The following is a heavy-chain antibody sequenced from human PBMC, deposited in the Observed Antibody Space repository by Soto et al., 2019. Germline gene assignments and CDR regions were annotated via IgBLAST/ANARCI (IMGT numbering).Heavy chain of an antibody. Sequence: SGPTLVNPTQTLTLTCTFSGFSLSTSGVGVGWIRQPPGKALEWLALIYWDDDKRYSPSLKSRLTITKDTSKNQVVLTMTNMDPVDTATYYCAHSPLRWVGLLGYCSGGSCYGNWFDPWGQGTLVTSPQ. D-gene: IGHD2-15*01. V-gene: IGHV2-5*02. J-gene: IGHJ5*02. CDR2: IYWDDDK. CDR1: GFSLSTSGVG. CDR3: AHSPLRWVGLLGYCSGGSCYGNWFDP.